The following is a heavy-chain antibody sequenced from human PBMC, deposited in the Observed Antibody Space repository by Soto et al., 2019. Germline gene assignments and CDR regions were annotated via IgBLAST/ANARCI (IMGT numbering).Heavy chain of an antibody. CDR2: VNPSGGSA. CDR3: ARDRSVRGVITFDY. Sequence: ASVKVSCKTSGYIFTAYSMHWVRQAPGQGLEWMGVVNPSGGSAHYAQSFEGRVTLTRDTSTSTAYMELSSLRSEDTAVYYCARDRSVRGVITFDYWGQGTLGTVSS. CDR1: GYIFTAYS. V-gene: IGHV1-46*01. J-gene: IGHJ4*02. D-gene: IGHD3-10*01.